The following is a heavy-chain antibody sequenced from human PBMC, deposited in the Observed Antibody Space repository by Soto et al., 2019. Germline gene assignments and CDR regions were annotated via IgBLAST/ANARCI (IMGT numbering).Heavy chain of an antibody. Sequence: EVQLLESGGGLVQPGGSLRLSCAASGFTFSSYAMSWVRQAPGKGLEWVSAISGSGGSTYYADSVKGRFTISRDNSKNTLYLKMNSLRAEDPAVYYCAKGGGRLPKMGGGDYWGQGTLVTVSS. V-gene: IGHV3-23*01. J-gene: IGHJ4*02. D-gene: IGHD6-25*01. CDR2: ISGSGGST. CDR3: AKGGGRLPKMGGGDY. CDR1: GFTFSSYA.